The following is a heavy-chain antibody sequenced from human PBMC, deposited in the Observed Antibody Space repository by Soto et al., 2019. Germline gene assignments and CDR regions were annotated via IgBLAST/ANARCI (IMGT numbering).Heavy chain of an antibody. CDR2: IIPIFGTA. Sequence: GASVKVSCKASGGTFSSYAISWVRQAPGQGLEWMGGIIPIFGTANYVQKFQGRVTITADESTSTAYMELSSLRSEDTAVYYCARDDPGKNMWSYGMDVWGQGTTVTVFS. V-gene: IGHV1-69*13. CDR1: GGTFSSYA. J-gene: IGHJ6*02. D-gene: IGHD2-21*01. CDR3: ARDDPGKNMWSYGMDV.